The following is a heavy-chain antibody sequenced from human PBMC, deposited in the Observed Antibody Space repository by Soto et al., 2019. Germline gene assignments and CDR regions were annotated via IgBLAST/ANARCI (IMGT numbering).Heavy chain of an antibody. CDR3: ARDGLMDGYNYYYYYGMDV. CDR2: ISSSSSYI. Sequence: GGSLRLSCAASGFTFSSYSMNWVRQAPGKGLEWVSSISSSSSYIYYADSVKGRFTISRDNAKNSLYLQMNSLRAEDTAVYYCARDGLMDGYNYYYYYGMDVWGQGTTVTVSS. J-gene: IGHJ6*02. D-gene: IGHD5-12*01. V-gene: IGHV3-21*01. CDR1: GFTFSSYS.